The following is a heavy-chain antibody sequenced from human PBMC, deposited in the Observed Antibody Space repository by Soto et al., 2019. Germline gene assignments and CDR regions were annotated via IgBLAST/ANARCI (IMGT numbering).Heavy chain of an antibody. D-gene: IGHD1-1*01. Sequence: SQTLSLTCAISGDSVSSNSVTWNWIRQSPSGVLEWLGKTYYTSTWNNVYAGSVKSRITINPDTSKNRVSLQENSVTPEDTAVYYCARQWPNSDWIGYDIWGQGTMVTVSS. V-gene: IGHV6-1*01. J-gene: IGHJ3*02. CDR1: GDSVSSNSVT. CDR3: ARQWPNSDWIGYDI. CDR2: TYYTSTWNN.